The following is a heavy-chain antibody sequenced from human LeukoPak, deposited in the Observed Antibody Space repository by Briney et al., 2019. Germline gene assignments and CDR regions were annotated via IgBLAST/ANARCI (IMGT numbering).Heavy chain of an antibody. CDR2: MNPNSGNT. CDR1: GHTFTSYD. CDR3: ARGSGYYYIPYYFDY. D-gene: IGHD3-22*01. J-gene: IGHJ4*02. V-gene: IGHV1-8*01. Sequence: ASVKVSCKASGHTFTSYDINWVRQATGQGLEWMGWMNPNSGNTGYAQKFQGRVTMTRNTSISTAYMELSSLRSEDTAVYYCARGSGYYYIPYYFDYWGQGTLVTVSS.